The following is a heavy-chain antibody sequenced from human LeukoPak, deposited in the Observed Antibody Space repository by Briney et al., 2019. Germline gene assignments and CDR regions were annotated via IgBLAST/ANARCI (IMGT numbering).Heavy chain of an antibody. CDR1: GGTFSSYA. CDR2: IIPIFGTA. CDR3: ARDLRSLYYYGMDV. J-gene: IGHJ6*02. V-gene: IGHV1-69*13. Sequence: ASVKVSCKASGGTFSSYAISWVRQAPGQGLEWMGGIIPIFGTANYAQKLQGRVTTTADESTSTAYMELSSLRSEDTAVYYCARDLRSLYYYGMDVWGQGTTVTVSS. D-gene: IGHD4-17*01.